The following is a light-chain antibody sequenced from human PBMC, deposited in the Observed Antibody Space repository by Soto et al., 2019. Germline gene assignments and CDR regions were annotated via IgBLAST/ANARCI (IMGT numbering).Light chain of an antibody. CDR3: QQRNNWPPIT. CDR1: QSVSSY. Sequence: EIVLTQSPVTRSLSPGERATRSCGASQSVSSYLAWYQQKPGQAPRLLIYDASNRATGIPARFSGSGSGTDFTLTIDNLQPEDFAIYYCQQRNNWPPITFGQGTRLEIK. CDR2: DAS. J-gene: IGKJ5*01. V-gene: IGKV3-11*01.